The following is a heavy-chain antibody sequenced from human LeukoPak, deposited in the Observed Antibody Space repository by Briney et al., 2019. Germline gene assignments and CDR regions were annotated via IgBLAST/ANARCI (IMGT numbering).Heavy chain of an antibody. CDR3: AKDDRLTIFGVVTYFDY. Sequence: PGGSLRLSCAASGFTFSTYAMRWVRHAPGKGLEWVSAISGSGGSNYYAGTVKGRFTISRDNSKDTLYLQMYSLRAEDTAVYDCAKDDRLTIFGVVTYFDYWGQGTLVTVSS. CDR2: ISGSGGSN. D-gene: IGHD3-3*01. CDR1: GFTFSTYA. V-gene: IGHV3-23*01. J-gene: IGHJ4*02.